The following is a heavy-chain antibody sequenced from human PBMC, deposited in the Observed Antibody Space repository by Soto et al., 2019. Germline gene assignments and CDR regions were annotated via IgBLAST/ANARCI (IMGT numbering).Heavy chain of an antibody. CDR3: ARGSRYQDY. D-gene: IGHD2-2*01. J-gene: IGHJ4*02. V-gene: IGHV1-18*01. Sequence: QVQLVQSGAEVKKPGASVKVSCKASGYTFTSYGITWVRQAPGQGLEWMGWISTYNGNTNYAQKLQGRVTMTTDTXXXXXXXXXXXLRSDDTAVYYCARGSRYQDYWGQGTLVTVSS. CDR2: ISTYNGNT. CDR1: GYTFTSYG.